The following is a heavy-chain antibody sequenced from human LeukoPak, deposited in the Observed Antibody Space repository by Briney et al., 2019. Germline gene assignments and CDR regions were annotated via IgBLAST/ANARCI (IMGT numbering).Heavy chain of an antibody. CDR3: TRGQWVANPIDY. CDR2: IRSKANSYAT. V-gene: IGHV3-73*01. CDR1: GFTFSGSA. D-gene: IGHD6-19*01. Sequence: GGSLKLSCEASGFTFSGSAMHWVRQASGKGLEWVGRIRSKANSYATAYAASGKGRFTISRDDSKSTAYLQMNSLKTEDTAVYYCTRGQWVANPIDYWGQGTLVTVSS. J-gene: IGHJ4*02.